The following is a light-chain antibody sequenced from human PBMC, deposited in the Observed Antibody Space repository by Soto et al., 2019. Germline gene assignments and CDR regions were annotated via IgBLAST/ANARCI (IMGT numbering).Light chain of an antibody. V-gene: IGKV3-20*01. CDR2: GAS. J-gene: IGKJ3*01. CDR1: QSVSSNN. CDR3: QQYGRSPFT. Sequence: EIVLTQSPGTLSLSPGERATLSCRASQSVSSNNLAWYQQRPGQAPRVVIYGASTRATGIPERFSGSGSGTDFTLTISRPEPEDFAAYYCQQYGRSPFTFGPGTKVDIK.